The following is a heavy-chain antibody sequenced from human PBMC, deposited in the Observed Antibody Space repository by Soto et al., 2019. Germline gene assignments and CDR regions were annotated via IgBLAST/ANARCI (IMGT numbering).Heavy chain of an antibody. V-gene: IGHV1-8*01. CDR3: ARSPVVVVAATVWFDP. CDR1: GYTFTSYD. D-gene: IGHD2-15*01. Sequence: QVQLVQSGAEVKKPGASVKVSCKASGYTFTSYDINWVRQATGQELEWMGWMNPNSGNTGYAQKFQGRVTMTRNTSISTAYMELSSLRSEDTAVYYCARSPVVVVAATVWFDPWGQGTLVTVSS. J-gene: IGHJ5*02. CDR2: MNPNSGNT.